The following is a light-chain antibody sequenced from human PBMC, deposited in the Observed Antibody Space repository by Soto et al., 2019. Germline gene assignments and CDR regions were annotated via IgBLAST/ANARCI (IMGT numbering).Light chain of an antibody. CDR3: QSYDGSMSGWL. CDR1: SSNIGADFD. CDR2: GHT. Sequence: QSVLTQPPSVSGAPGQTVTISCTGSSSNIGADFDVHWYKQFPGTAPKLLIYGHTNRPSGVPDRFSNSRSGTSASLAITGLQAEDEADYYCQSYDGSMSGWLFGGGTKLTVL. J-gene: IGLJ2*01. V-gene: IGLV1-40*01.